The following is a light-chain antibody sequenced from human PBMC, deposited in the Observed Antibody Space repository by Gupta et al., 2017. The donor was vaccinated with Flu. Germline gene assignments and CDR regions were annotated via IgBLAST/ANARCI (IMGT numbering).Light chain of an antibody. J-gene: IGLJ1*01. Sequence: QSALTQPQCVSGSPGQSVTISCTGTSSDVGTYNRCSCYQQSPATAPKLMIYEVSRRPSGVPDRFSVSNSGNTASLTISLLHGEDDADYYCTSYTSSYTYVFGTGTKVTVL. CDR3: TSYTSSYTYV. CDR1: SSDVGTYNR. V-gene: IGLV2-18*02. CDR2: EVS.